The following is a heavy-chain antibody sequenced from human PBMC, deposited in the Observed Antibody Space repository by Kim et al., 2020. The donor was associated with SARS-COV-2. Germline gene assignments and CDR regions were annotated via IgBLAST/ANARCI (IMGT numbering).Heavy chain of an antibody. Sequence: SETLSLTCTVSGGSVTISSLYWGWIRQPPGKGLEWIATIYYSGSTYYNPSLKSRVTMSVDASKNQFSLKLSSMTAADTAVYHCATVLGYSAHRYDGTHYFDYWGKGTLVTVSS. J-gene: IGHJ4*02. D-gene: IGHD5-12*01. CDR1: GGSVTISSLY. CDR3: ATVLGYSAHRYDGTHYFDY. CDR2: IYYSGST. V-gene: IGHV4-39*01.